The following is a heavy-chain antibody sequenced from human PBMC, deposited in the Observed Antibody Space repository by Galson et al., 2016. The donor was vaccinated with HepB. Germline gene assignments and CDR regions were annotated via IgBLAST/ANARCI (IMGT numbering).Heavy chain of an antibody. D-gene: IGHD3-3*01. J-gene: IGHJ3*02. CDR2: LYYTGRT. CDR3: ARREESYYDFWSGYYYSI. Sequence: PPGKGLEWIGSLYYTGRTYYNPSLKSRLTISVDTSKNQFSLKLRSVTAADTAVYYCARREESYYDFWSGYYYSIWGQGTMVTVSS. V-gene: IGHV4-39*01.